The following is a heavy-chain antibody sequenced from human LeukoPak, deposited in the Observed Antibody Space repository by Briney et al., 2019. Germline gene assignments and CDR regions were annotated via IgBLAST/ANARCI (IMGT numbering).Heavy chain of an antibody. Sequence: PSEALSLTCAVSGGSVTTTNFDWAWIRQPPGQGLEWIATISSSGKSYYNPYLMSRVTISVDTSKNQFSLGVTSVTAADTSPFYCARFKGGTGFDYWGRGILVIVS. CDR3: ARFKGGTGFDY. J-gene: IGHJ4*02. V-gene: IGHV4-39*01. CDR1: GGSVTTTNFD. CDR2: ISSSGKS. D-gene: IGHD1-26*01.